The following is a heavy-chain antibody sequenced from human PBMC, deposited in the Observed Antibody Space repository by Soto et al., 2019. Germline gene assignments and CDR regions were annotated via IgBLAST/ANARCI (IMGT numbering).Heavy chain of an antibody. D-gene: IGHD3-10*01. CDR3: TTDQILLWFGDSYGMDV. Sequence: GGSLILSCGASGLTFSNAVRNWVRQNPGKGLEWVGRIKSKTDGGTTDYAAPVKGRFTISRDDSKNTLYLQMNSLKTEDTAVYYCTTDQILLWFGDSYGMDVWGQGTTVTVSS. V-gene: IGHV3-15*07. J-gene: IGHJ6*02. CDR1: GLTFSNAV. CDR2: IKSKTDGGTT.